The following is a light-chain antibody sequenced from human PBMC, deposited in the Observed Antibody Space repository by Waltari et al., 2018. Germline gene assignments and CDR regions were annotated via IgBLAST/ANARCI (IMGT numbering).Light chain of an antibody. Sequence: DIVLTQSPGTLSLSPGERATLSCRASQSVSRALAWYQQNPGQAPRLLIYGASNRATGSPDRFSGSGSGTDFSLIISRLEPEDFAVYYCQHYVSLPVTFGQGTKVEIK. CDR1: QSVSRA. J-gene: IGKJ1*01. CDR2: GAS. CDR3: QHYVSLPVT. V-gene: IGKV3-20*01.